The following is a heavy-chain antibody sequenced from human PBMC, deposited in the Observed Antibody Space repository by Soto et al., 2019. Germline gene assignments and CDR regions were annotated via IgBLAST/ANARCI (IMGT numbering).Heavy chain of an antibody. CDR3: ARGGFYRYDAFHI. D-gene: IGHD3-3*01. Sequence: EVQLVESGGGLVQPGGSLRLSCAASGFIFSDHWMHWVRQAPGKGLVWVSRINSDGSSTEYADSVKGRFTISRDNAKNTLYVQVNSLRAEDTAVYYCARGGFYRYDAFHIWGQGTMVTVSS. CDR1: GFIFSDHW. V-gene: IGHV3-74*03. J-gene: IGHJ3*02. CDR2: INSDGSST.